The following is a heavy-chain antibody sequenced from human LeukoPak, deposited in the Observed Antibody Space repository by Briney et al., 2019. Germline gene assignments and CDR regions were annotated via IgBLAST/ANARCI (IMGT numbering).Heavy chain of an antibody. CDR2: IIPILGIA. D-gene: IGHD4-17*01. V-gene: IGHV1-69*04. CDR1: GGTFSSYA. Sequence: GASVNVSCKASGGTFSSYAISWVRQAPGQGLEWMGRIIPILGIANYAQKFQGRVTITADKSTSTAYMELSSLRSEDTAVYYCARGPPNGDYFWTDAFDIWGQGTMVTVSS. CDR3: ARGPPNGDYFWTDAFDI. J-gene: IGHJ3*02.